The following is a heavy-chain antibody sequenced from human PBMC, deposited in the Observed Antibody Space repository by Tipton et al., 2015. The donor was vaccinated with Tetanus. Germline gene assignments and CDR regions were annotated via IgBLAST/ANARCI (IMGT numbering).Heavy chain of an antibody. CDR2: TYYSGST. Sequence: GLVKPSETLSLTCTVSGASIGSISYYWSWIRQPPGKGLEWIGYTYYSGSTGYNPSLKSRVTISIDSSKNQFSLKLTSVTAADTAVYYCARDPWLDYWDQGTLVTVSS. J-gene: IGHJ4*02. CDR1: GASIGSISYY. V-gene: IGHV4-61*01. CDR3: ARDPWLDY.